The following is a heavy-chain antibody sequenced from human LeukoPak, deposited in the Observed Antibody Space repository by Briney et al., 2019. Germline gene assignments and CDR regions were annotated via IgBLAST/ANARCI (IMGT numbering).Heavy chain of an antibody. J-gene: IGHJ4*02. CDR1: GFTFSSYS. D-gene: IGHD6-13*01. CDR2: ISSSSSYI. CDR3: ARDKMYVTAAAPPDY. V-gene: IGHV3-21*01. Sequence: GGSLRLSCAASGFTFSSYSMNWVRQAPGKGLGWVSSISSSSSYIYYADSVKGRFTISRDNAKNSLYLQMNSLRAEDTAVYYCARDKMYVTAAAPPDYWGQGTLVTVSS.